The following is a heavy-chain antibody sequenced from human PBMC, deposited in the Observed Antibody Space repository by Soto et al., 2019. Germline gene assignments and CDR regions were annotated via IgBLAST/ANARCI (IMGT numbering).Heavy chain of an antibody. D-gene: IGHD3-16*01. CDR3: ARDIHVGLRQKIE. V-gene: IGHV4-59*01. CDR1: GDSISSYS. CDR2: IHYNGNT. Sequence: PSETLSLTCTVSGDSISSYSWSWIRQPPGKGLEWIGNIHYNGNTKYSPSLKSRVTMSVDTSKNHFSLKLISVTTADTAVYFCARDIHVGLRQKIEWGQGTLVTVSS. J-gene: IGHJ4*02.